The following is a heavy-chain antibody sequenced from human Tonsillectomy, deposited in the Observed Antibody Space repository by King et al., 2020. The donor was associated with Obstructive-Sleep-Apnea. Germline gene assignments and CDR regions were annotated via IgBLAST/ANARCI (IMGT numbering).Heavy chain of an antibody. CDR1: GFIFSSYG. J-gene: IGHJ4*02. V-gene: IGHV3-30*18. CDR3: AKVGGSGSYYGYYFDY. D-gene: IGHD3-10*01. CDR2: ISYEGSNK. Sequence: VQLVESGGGVVQPGRSLRLSCAASGFIFSSYGMHWVRQAPGKGLEWVAVISYEGSNKYYADSVKGRFTISRDNSKNTLYLQMNSLRAEDTAVYYCAKVGGSGSYYGYYFDYWGQGTLVTVSS.